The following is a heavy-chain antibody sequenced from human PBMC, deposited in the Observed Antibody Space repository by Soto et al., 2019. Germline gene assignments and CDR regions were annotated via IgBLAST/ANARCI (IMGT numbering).Heavy chain of an antibody. CDR1: GFMFSAYW. CDR2: ISGGASDK. Sequence: EVQLVESGGGLVQSGGSLRLSCEASGFMFSAYWMSWVRQAPGKKLEWVATISGGASDKFYADSVKGRITISRDDAKNSLFMQKNRLGHEDTDVYYCVKEDWHRLAPWGQGTLVTVSS. CDR3: VKEDWHRLAP. D-gene: IGHD2-21*01. V-gene: IGHV3-7*01. J-gene: IGHJ5*02.